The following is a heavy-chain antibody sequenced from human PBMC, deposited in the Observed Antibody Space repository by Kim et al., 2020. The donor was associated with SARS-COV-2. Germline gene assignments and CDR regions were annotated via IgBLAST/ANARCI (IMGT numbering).Heavy chain of an antibody. CDR1: GYTFTSYD. J-gene: IGHJ4*02. V-gene: IGHV1-8*01. CDR3: ARDDSSSWNQFHY. D-gene: IGHD6-13*01. Sequence: ASVKVSCKASGYTFTSYDINWVRQATGQGLEWMGWMNPNSGNTGYAQKFQGRVTMTRNTSISTAYMELSSLRSEDTAVYYCARDDSSSWNQFHYWGQGTLVTVSS. CDR2: MNPNSGNT.